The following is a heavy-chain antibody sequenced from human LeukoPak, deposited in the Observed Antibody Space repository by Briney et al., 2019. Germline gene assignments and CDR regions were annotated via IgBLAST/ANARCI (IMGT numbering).Heavy chain of an antibody. Sequence: ASVKVSCKASGYTFTTYGISWVRQAPGQGLEWMGYIITYNGNTNYAQKLQGRVTMTTDTSTSTAYVELRSLRSDDTAVYYCARDTKRSRARWENLGIDPWGQGTLVTVSS. V-gene: IGHV1-18*01. CDR1: GYTFTTYG. D-gene: IGHD3-16*01. CDR3: ARDTKRSRARWENLGIDP. J-gene: IGHJ5*02. CDR2: IITYNGNT.